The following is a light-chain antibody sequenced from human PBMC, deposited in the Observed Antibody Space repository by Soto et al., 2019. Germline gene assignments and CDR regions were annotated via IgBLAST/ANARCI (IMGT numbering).Light chain of an antibody. V-gene: IGKV3-20*01. CDR1: QSVRSSS. J-gene: IGKJ5*01. CDR3: QQYASSSIT. CDR2: GAS. Sequence: EIVLTQSPGTLSLSPGERATLSCRASQSVRSSSLAWYQQRPGQAPRLLIYGASNRATAIPDRFSGGGSGTEFTLTISRLEPEDSAVYYCQQYASSSITFGQGTRLEIK.